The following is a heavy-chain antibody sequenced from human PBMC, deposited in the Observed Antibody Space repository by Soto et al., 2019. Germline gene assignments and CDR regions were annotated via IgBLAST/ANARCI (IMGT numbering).Heavy chain of an antibody. Sequence: GGSLRLSCAASGFTFSRFWMSWVRQAPGKGLEWVANIKEDGSEKYYVDSVKGRFTISRDNAKNSLFLQMNSLRAEDTAVYFCTCHPTRGDYSQYARNYWGQGTQVTVSS. CDR1: GFTFSRFW. CDR2: IKEDGSEK. V-gene: IGHV3-7*03. CDR3: TCHPTRGDYSQYARNY. J-gene: IGHJ4*02. D-gene: IGHD4-4*01.